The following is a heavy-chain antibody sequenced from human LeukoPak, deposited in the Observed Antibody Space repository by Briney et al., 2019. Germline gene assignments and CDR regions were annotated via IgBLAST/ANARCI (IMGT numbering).Heavy chain of an antibody. D-gene: IGHD6-13*01. CDR3: AKEWRFSSSWHQYYFDY. Sequence: GGSLRLSCAASGLTFSSYGMHWVRQAPGKGLEWVAVISYDGSNKYYADSVKGRFTISRDNSKNTLYLQMNSLRVDDTAVYFCAKEWRFSSSWHQYYFDYWGQGTLVTVSS. CDR2: ISYDGSNK. J-gene: IGHJ4*02. CDR1: GLTFSSYG. V-gene: IGHV3-30*18.